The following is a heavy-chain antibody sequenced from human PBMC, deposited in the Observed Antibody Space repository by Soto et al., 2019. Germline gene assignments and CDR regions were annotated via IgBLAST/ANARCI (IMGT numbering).Heavy chain of an antibody. CDR1: GGSISSSNW. D-gene: IGHD3-22*01. CDR3: ARDGCGSGYWYYYYGMDV. Sequence: SETLSLTCAVSGGSISSSNWWSWVRQPPGKGLEWIGEIYHSGSTNYNPSLKSRVTISVDKSKNQFSLKLSSVTAADTAVYYCARDGCGSGYWYYYYGMDVWGQGTTVTVSS. CDR2: IYHSGST. V-gene: IGHV4-4*02. J-gene: IGHJ6*02.